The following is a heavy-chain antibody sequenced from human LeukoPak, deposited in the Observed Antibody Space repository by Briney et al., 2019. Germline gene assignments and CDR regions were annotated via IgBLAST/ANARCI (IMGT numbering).Heavy chain of an antibody. Sequence: GASVKVSCKASGYTFTGYYMHWVRQAPGQGLEWMGWINPNSGGTNYAQKFQGRVTMTRDTSISTAYMELSRLRSDDTAVYYCARESSGWYGVDYWAQGTLVTVSS. V-gene: IGHV1-2*02. CDR1: GYTFTGYY. J-gene: IGHJ4*02. D-gene: IGHD6-19*01. CDR2: INPNSGGT. CDR3: ARESSGWYGVDY.